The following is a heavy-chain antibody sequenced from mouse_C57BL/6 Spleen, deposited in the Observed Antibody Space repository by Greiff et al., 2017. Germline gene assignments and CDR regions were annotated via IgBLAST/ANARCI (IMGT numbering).Heavy chain of an antibody. CDR2: ISDGGSYT. CDR3: ASDYYLGY. J-gene: IGHJ2*01. CDR1: GFTFSSYA. V-gene: IGHV5-4*03. Sequence: EVKLVESGGGLVKPGGSLKLSCAASGFTFSSYAMSWVRQTPEQGLEWVATISDGGSYTYYPDNVKGRVTISRDNTKNNMYLQMSHLKSEDTAMYYCASDYYLGYWGQGTTLTVSS. D-gene: IGHD2-4*01.